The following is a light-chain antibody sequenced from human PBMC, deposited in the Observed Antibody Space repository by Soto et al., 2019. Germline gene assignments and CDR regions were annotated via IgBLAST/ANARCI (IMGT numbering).Light chain of an antibody. J-gene: IGLJ2*01. Sequence: QPVLTQSPSASASLGASVKLTCTLSSGHSSYAIAWHQQQPEKGPRYLMKLNSDGSHSKGDGIPDRFSGSSSGAERYLTFSSLQSEDEADYYCQTWGTGFRVFGGGTKLTVL. CDR2: LNSDGSH. CDR1: SGHSSYA. V-gene: IGLV4-69*01. CDR3: QTWGTGFRV.